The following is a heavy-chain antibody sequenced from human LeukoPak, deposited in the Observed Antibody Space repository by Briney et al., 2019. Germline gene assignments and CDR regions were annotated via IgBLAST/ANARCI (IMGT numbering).Heavy chain of an antibody. CDR2: ISGSGSDI. D-gene: IGHD3-10*01. CDR1: GFSFSDYY. CDR3: TRDINYYGSGANWFDP. V-gene: IGHV3-11*04. J-gene: IGHJ5*02. Sequence: PGGSLRLSCSASGFSFSDYYMSWIRQSPGKGLEWVSYISGSGSDIYYADSVKGRFTISRDNAKNLLYLQMNSLRAEDTAVYYCTRDINYYGSGANWFDPWGQGTLVTVSS.